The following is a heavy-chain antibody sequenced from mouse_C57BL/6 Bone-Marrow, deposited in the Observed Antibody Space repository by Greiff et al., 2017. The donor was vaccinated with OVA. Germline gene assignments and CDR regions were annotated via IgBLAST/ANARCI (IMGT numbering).Heavy chain of an antibody. CDR1: GFTFSDYG. J-gene: IGHJ1*03. CDR2: ISSGSSTI. Sequence: EVNVVESGGGLVKPGGSLKLSCAASGFTFSDYGMHWVRQAPEKGLEWVAYISSGSSTIYYADTVKGRFTISRDNAKNTLFLQRTSLRSEDTAMYYCARINYWYFDVWGTGTTVTVSS. CDR3: ARINYWYFDV. V-gene: IGHV5-17*01.